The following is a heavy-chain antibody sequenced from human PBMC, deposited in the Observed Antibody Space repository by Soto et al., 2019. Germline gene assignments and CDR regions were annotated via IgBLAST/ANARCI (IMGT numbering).Heavy chain of an antibody. CDR2: ISGSDGST. Sequence: EVQLLESGGGLVQPGGSLRLSCVASGFSFSSYAMSWVRQAPGKGLEWVSVISGSDGSTYYADSVKRRFTISRDNSKNTLYMQMNSLRAEDTAVYYCAKDRERDAWYEDYWGQGTLVTDSS. D-gene: IGHD6-13*01. J-gene: IGHJ4*02. V-gene: IGHV3-23*01. CDR3: AKDRERDAWYEDY. CDR1: GFSFSSYA.